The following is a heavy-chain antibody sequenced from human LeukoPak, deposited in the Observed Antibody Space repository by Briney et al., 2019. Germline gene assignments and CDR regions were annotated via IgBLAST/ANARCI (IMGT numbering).Heavy chain of an antibody. D-gene: IGHD3-22*01. CDR2: ISFDGNNK. CDR1: GFSFSSYA. Sequence: GGSLRLSCAASGFSFSSYAMHWVRQAPGKGLEWVAVISFDGNNKYYADSVKGRFTISRDNSKNTVYLQMNSLRAEDTAVYYCARSYDDSGYLFDYWGQGTLVTVSS. J-gene: IGHJ4*02. CDR3: ARSYDDSGYLFDY. V-gene: IGHV3-30-3*01.